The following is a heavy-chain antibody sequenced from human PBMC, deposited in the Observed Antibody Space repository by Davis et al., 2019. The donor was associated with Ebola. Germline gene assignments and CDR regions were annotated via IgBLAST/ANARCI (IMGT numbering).Heavy chain of an antibody. Sequence: PGGSLRLSCAASGFTFSSYGMHWVRQAPGKGLEWVAVIWYDGSNKYYADSVKGRFTISRDNSKSTLYLQMNSLRAEDTAVYYCAREVTGFSHGMDVWGQGTTVTVSS. J-gene: IGHJ6*02. V-gene: IGHV3-33*01. CDR3: AREVTGFSHGMDV. D-gene: IGHD3-9*01. CDR2: IWYDGSNK. CDR1: GFTFSSYG.